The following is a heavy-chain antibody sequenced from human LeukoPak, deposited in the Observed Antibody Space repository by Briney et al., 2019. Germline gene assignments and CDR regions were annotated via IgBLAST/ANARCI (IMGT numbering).Heavy chain of an antibody. CDR3: AREKGYATDYYGSGSYYRDYYYYMDV. Sequence: GGSLRLSCAASGFTFDDYGMSWVRQAPGKGLEWVSGINWNGGSTGYADSVKGRFTISRDNAKNSLYLQMNSLRAEDTALYYCAREKGYATDYYGSGSYYRDYYYYMDVWGKGTTVTVSS. D-gene: IGHD3-10*01. J-gene: IGHJ6*03. CDR1: GFTFDDYG. CDR2: INWNGGST. V-gene: IGHV3-20*04.